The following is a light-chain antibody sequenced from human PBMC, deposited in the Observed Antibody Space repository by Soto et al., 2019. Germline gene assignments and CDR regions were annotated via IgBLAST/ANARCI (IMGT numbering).Light chain of an antibody. CDR1: TGAVTGGYY. Sequence: QAVVTQEPSLTVSPGGTVTLTCASSTGAVTGGYYPNWFQRKPGQAPRPLIYSTRNKHSGTHARFSGSRLGGKAALTLSGVQPEDEAEYYCLLYYGGAQLIFGGGTKLTVL. J-gene: IGLJ2*01. CDR3: LLYYGGAQLI. CDR2: STR. V-gene: IGLV7-43*01.